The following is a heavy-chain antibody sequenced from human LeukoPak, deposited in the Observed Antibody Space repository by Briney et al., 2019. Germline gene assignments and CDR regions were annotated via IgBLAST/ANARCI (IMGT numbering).Heavy chain of an antibody. J-gene: IGHJ4*02. V-gene: IGHV3-30*02. Sequence: PGRSLRLSCAASGFTFSSYGMHWVRQAPGKGLEWVAFIRYDGSNKYYADSVKGRFTISRDNSKNTLYLQMNSLRAEDTAVYFCAKLAGTFSAIMSVAYFDYWGQGTLVTVSS. D-gene: IGHD1-1*01. CDR1: GFTFSSYG. CDR2: IRYDGSNK. CDR3: AKLAGTFSAIMSVAYFDY.